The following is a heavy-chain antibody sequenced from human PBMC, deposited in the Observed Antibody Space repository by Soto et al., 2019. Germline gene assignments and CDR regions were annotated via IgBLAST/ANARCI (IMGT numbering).Heavy chain of an antibody. CDR3: VSQLELLEWVNC. CDR2: ISYSGTT. D-gene: IGHD1-7*01. CDR1: GGSISSRSHY. Sequence: QLQLQESGPGLVKPSETLSLTCTVSGGSISSRSHYWGWLRQPPGKGLEWIGSISYSGTTNYNPSLESRATVSADTSNNHFSLRLNSVTAADTAVYYCVSQLELLEWVNCWGLGTLVTVSS. J-gene: IGHJ4*02. V-gene: IGHV4-39*02.